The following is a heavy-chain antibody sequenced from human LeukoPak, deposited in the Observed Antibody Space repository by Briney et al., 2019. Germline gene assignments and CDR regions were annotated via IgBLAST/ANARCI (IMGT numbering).Heavy chain of an antibody. D-gene: IGHD3-10*01. CDR3: ASSGVII. Sequence: SETLSLTCAVYGGSFSGYYWSWIRQPPGKGLEWIGEINHSGSTNYNPSLKSRVTISVDTSKNQFSLKLSSVTAADTAVYYCASSGVIIWGQGTMVTDSS. CDR1: GGSFSGYY. J-gene: IGHJ3*02. CDR2: INHSGST. V-gene: IGHV4-34*01.